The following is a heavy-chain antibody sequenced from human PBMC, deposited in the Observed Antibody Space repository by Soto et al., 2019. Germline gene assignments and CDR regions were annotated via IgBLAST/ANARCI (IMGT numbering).Heavy chain of an antibody. CDR2: INHSGST. D-gene: IGHD5-12*01. J-gene: IGHJ6*02. CDR1: GGSFSGYY. V-gene: IGHV4-34*01. CDR3: ARGGYSGYDTGMDV. Sequence: SETLSLTCAVYGGSFSGYYWSWICQPPGKGLEWIGEINHSGSTNYNPSLKSRVTISVDTSKNQFSLKLSSVTAADTAVYYCARGGYSGYDTGMDVWGQGTTVTVSS.